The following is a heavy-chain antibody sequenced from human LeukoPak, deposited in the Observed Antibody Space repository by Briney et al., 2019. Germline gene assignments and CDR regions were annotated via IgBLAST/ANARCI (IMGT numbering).Heavy chain of an antibody. D-gene: IGHD6-6*01. J-gene: IGHJ3*02. CDR1: GGSFSGYY. V-gene: IGHV4-59*10. Sequence: PSETLSLTCAVYGGSFSGYYWSWIRQPAGKGLEWIGRIYTSGTTNYNPSLKSRVTMSVDTSKNQFSLKLSSVTAADTAVYYCARVTYSRSSMSLDAFDIWGQGTKVTVSS. CDR2: IYTSGTT. CDR3: ARVTYSRSSMSLDAFDI.